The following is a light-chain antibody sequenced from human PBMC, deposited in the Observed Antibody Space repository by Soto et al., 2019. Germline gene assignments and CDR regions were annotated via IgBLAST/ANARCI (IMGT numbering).Light chain of an antibody. CDR2: NNA. Sequence: QSALTQAPSASGTPGQRVTISCSGSSSNIGSNTVNWYQQLPGTAPKLLIYNNAQRPSGVPDRFSGSKSGTSASLAIGGLQSEDEADYYCAVWDDSLNGWVFGGGTKVTVL. J-gene: IGLJ3*02. V-gene: IGLV1-44*01. CDR3: AVWDDSLNGWV. CDR1: SSNIGSNT.